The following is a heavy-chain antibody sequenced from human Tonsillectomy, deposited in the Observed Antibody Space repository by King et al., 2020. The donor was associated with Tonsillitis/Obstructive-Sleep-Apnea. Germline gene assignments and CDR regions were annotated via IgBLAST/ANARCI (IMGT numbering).Heavy chain of an antibody. CDR2: IFYSGSA. CDR3: ARKADQSGYYNDAPHFDY. D-gene: IGHD3-22*01. Sequence: VQLQESGPGLVKPSQTLSLTCTVSGGSINSGEYYWSWIRQQPGKGLEWIGYIFYSGSAYYNPSLRSRITISVDTSRNQFSLMLSSVSAADTAVYYCARKADQSGYYNDAPHFDYWGQGTLVTVSS. J-gene: IGHJ4*02. V-gene: IGHV4-31*03. CDR1: GGSINSGEYY.